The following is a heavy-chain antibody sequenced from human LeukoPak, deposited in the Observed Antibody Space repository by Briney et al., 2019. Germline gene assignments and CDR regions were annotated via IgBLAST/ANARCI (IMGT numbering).Heavy chain of an antibody. CDR1: GGSISSDY. Sequence: SETLSLTCTVSGGSISSDYWSWIRQPPGKGLEWIGYIYYSGRTYYNPSLKSRITISVDTSKNQFSLKLSSVTAADTAVYYCVRGFYSPHYWGQGTLVTVSP. J-gene: IGHJ4*02. V-gene: IGHV4-59*01. D-gene: IGHD4-11*01. CDR3: VRGFYSPHY. CDR2: IYYSGRT.